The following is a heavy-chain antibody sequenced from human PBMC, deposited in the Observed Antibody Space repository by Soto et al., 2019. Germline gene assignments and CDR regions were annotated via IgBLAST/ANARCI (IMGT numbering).Heavy chain of an antibody. D-gene: IGHD2-21*02. CDR2: ISYEGSNK. Sequence: QVQLVESGGGVVQPGRSLRLSCAASGFTCSSYGMHWVRQAPGKGLEWVAVISYEGSNKYYADSVKGRVTISRDNSKNPRYLPRNSVRSEETTVYYCSKESSLVAVTGLYAYWGLGTLGTVSA. CDR3: SKESSLVAVTGLYAY. CDR1: GFTCSSYG. V-gene: IGHV3-30*18. J-gene: IGHJ4*02.